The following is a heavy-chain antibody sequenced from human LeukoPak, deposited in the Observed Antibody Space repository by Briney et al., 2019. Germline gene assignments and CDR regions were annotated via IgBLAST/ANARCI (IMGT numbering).Heavy chain of an antibody. J-gene: IGHJ4*02. V-gene: IGHV4-38-2*02. CDR2: IYHSGST. Sequence: SETLSLTCAVSGYSISSGYYWGWIRQPPGKGLEWIGSIYHSGSTCYNPSLKSRVTISVDTSKNQFSLKLSSVTAADTVVYYCARDLPLYYYGSGSPFDYWGQGTLVTVSS. CDR3: ARDLPLYYYGSGSPFDY. D-gene: IGHD3-10*01. CDR1: GYSISSGYY.